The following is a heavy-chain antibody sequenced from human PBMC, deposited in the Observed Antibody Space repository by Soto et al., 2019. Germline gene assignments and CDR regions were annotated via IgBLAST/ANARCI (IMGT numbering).Heavy chain of an antibody. D-gene: IGHD4-17*01. CDR3: ARDGATVTTIHYYYGMDV. V-gene: IGHV1-46*01. CDR1: GYTFTSYY. CDR2: INPSGGST. Sequence: AASVKVSCKASGYTFTSYYMHWVRQAPGQGLEWMGIINPSGGSTSYAQKFQGRVTMITDTSTSTAYMELRSLRSDDTAVYYFARDGATVTTIHYYYGMDVWGQGTTVTVSS. J-gene: IGHJ6*02.